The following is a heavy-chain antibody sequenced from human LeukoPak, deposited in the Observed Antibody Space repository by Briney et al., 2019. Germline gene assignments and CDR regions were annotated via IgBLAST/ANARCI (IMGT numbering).Heavy chain of an antibody. D-gene: IGHD2-8*01. CDR1: GFTFSSSW. V-gene: IGHV3-7*01. CDR3: ARDMYGGTDY. Sequence: GGSLRLSCAASGFTFSSSWMRWVRQAPGKGLEWAANIKQDGTEKYYVDSVNGRFTISRDNAKNSLYLQMNSLRAEDTAVYYCARDMYGGTDYWGQGTLDTVSS. CDR2: IKQDGTEK. J-gene: IGHJ4*02.